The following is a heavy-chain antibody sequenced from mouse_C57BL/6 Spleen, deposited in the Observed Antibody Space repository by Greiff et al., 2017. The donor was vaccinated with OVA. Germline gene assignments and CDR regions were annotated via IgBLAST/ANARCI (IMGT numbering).Heavy chain of an antibody. J-gene: IGHJ2*01. D-gene: IGHD4-1*01. CDR2: INPNNGGT. Sequence: VQLQQSGPELVKPGASVKISCKASGYTFTDYYMNWVKQSHGKSLEWIGDINPNNGGTSYNQKFKGKATLTVDKSSSTAYMELRSLTSEDSAVYYCARNWEDYFDYWGQGTTLTVSS. CDR3: ARNWEDYFDY. V-gene: IGHV1-26*01. CDR1: GYTFTDYY.